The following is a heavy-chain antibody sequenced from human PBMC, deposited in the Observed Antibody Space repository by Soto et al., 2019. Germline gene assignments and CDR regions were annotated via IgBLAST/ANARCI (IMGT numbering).Heavy chain of an antibody. CDR2: ISPGSRYP. CDR3: VRGGGGGLFDP. Sequence: GGPLRLSCAGSGFTFGDSYMSWIRQAPGKGLEWLSYISPGSRYPAYADSVKGRFTISRDNAKRSLYLQMMSLTAEDTAIYYCVRGGGGGLFDPWGQGTMVTVSS. J-gene: IGHJ5*02. CDR1: GFTFGDSY. D-gene: IGHD2-15*01. V-gene: IGHV3-11*06.